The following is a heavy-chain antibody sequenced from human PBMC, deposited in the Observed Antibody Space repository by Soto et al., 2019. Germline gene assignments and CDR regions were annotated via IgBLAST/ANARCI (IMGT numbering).Heavy chain of an antibody. Sequence: SETLSLTCSVSGAALNSGNYYWSWIRQVPGKGLEWIGHIYVTGAVDYNPSLRDRITISQDTSGRQFSLNLRLVTAADTAVYYCARLRIATNNYKWFDPWGQGTLVTVSS. CDR3: ARLRIATNNYKWFDP. V-gene: IGHV4-31*03. CDR1: GAALNSGNYY. J-gene: IGHJ5*02. CDR2: IYVTGAV. D-gene: IGHD2-21*01.